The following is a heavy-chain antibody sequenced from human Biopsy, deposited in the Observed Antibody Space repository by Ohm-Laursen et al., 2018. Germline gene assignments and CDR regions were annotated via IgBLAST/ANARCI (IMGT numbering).Heavy chain of an antibody. CDR2: FAPENGKT. CDR1: GYTLTDLS. V-gene: IGHV1-24*01. Sequence: ASVKVSCNVSGYTLTDLSMHWVRQAPGKGLEWMGGFAPENGKTIYAQKFQGRVTMTEDTSTDTAYMELSNLRSEDTAVYYCASLEDRTFDKWGQGTLVTVSS. CDR3: ASLEDRTFDK. J-gene: IGHJ4*02.